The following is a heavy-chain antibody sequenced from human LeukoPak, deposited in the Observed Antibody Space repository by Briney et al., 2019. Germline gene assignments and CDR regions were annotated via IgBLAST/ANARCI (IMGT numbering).Heavy chain of an antibody. CDR1: GFTFSSYG. CDR2: ISYDGSNK. Sequence: GGSLRLSCAASGFTFSSYGMHWVRQAPGKGLEWVAVISYDGSNKYYADSVKGRFTISRDNSKNTLYLQMNSLRAEDTAVYYCARSTVAGTLSGSYYWGQGTLVTVSS. CDR3: ARSTVAGTLSGSYY. J-gene: IGHJ4*02. D-gene: IGHD6-19*01. V-gene: IGHV3-30*03.